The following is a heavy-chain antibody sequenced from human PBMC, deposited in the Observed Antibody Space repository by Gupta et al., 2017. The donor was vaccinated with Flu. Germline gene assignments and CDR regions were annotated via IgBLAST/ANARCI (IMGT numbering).Heavy chain of an antibody. Sequence: GKGLEWLSYISSSTITTYYADSVKGRFTISRDNAQNSLYLQMNSLRAEDTAVYFCARGSRDCVGTSCTKRDYYFGLDVWGQGTTVTVSS. J-gene: IGHJ6*02. D-gene: IGHD2-2*01. CDR2: ISSSTITT. CDR3: ARGSRDCVGTSCTKRDYYFGLDV. V-gene: IGHV3-48*01.